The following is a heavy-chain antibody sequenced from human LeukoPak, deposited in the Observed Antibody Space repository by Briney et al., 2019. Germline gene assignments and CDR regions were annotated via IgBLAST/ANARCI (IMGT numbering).Heavy chain of an antibody. CDR1: GYTLTELS. D-gene: IGHD3-10*01. J-gene: IGHJ3*02. CDR2: FDPEDGET. V-gene: IGHV1-24*01. CDR3: RTTMVRGVILAFDI. Sequence: GASVKVSCKVSGYTLTELSMHWVRQAPGKGLEWMGGFDPEDGETIYAQKFRGRVTMTEDTSTDTAYMELSSLRSEDTAVYYCRTTMVRGVILAFDIWGQGTMVTVSS.